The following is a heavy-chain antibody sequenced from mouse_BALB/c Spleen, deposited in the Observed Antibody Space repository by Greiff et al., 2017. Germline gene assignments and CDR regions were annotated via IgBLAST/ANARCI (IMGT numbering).Heavy chain of an antibody. CDR2: ISSGSSTI. V-gene: IGHV5-17*02. Sequence: EVNVVESGGGLVQPGGSRKLSCAASGFTFSSFGMHWVRQAPEKGLEWVAYISSGSSTIYYADTVKGRFTISRDNPKNTLFLQMTSLRSEDTAMYYCARGASYGFDYWGQGTTLTVSS. CDR3: ARGASYGFDY. CDR1: GFTFSSFG. J-gene: IGHJ2*01. D-gene: IGHD1-1*01.